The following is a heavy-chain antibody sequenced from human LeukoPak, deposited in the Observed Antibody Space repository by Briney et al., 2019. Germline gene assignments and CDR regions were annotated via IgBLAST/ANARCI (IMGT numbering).Heavy chain of an antibody. CDR3: ARGGGYSYGSFDY. D-gene: IGHD5-18*01. CDR2: IRYEGNNK. J-gene: IGHJ4*02. V-gene: IGHV3-30*02. CDR1: GLTFSHYG. Sequence: GGSLRLSCVTSGLTFSHYGMHWVRQAPDKGLEWVAFIRYEGNNKYYTDSVKGRFTISRDNSKNTLYLQMNSLRAEDTAVYYCARGGGYSYGSFDYWDQGTLVTVSS.